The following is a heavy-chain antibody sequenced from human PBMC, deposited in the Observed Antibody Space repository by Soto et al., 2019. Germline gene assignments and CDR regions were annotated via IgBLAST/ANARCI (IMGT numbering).Heavy chain of an antibody. V-gene: IGHV3-33*01. J-gene: IGHJ4*02. Sequence: QPGGSLRLSCAASGFTFSSYGMHWVRQAPGKGLEWVAVIWYDGSNKYYADSVKGRFTISRDNSKNTLYLQMNSLRAEDTAVYYCARCIAVAVTGFDYWGQGTLVTVSS. CDR3: ARCIAVAVTGFDY. CDR1: GFTFSSYG. D-gene: IGHD6-19*01. CDR2: IWYDGSNK.